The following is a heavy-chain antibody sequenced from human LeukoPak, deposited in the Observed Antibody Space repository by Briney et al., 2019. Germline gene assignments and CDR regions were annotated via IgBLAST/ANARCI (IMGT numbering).Heavy chain of an antibody. J-gene: IGHJ5*02. CDR3: ARDSDDYNWNDEGWFDP. CDR2: IYYSGST. CDR1: GGSISSSSYY. D-gene: IGHD1-1*01. Sequence: PSETLSLTCTVSGGSISSSSYYWGWIRQPPGKGLEWIGSIYYSGSTYYNPSHKSRVTISVDTSKNQFSLKLSSVTAADTAVYYCARDSDDYNWNDEGWFDPWGQGTLVTVSS. V-gene: IGHV4-39*07.